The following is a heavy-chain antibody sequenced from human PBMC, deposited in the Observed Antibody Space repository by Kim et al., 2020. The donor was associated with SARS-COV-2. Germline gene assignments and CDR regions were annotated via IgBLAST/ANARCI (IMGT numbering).Heavy chain of an antibody. J-gene: IGHJ6*02. V-gene: IGHV3-7*03. CDR3: ARDGMITIFGVVRTYGMDV. CDR2: IKQDGSEK. Sequence: GGSLRLSCAASGFTFSSYWMSWVRQAPGKGLEWVANIKQDGSEKYYVDSVKGRFTISRDNAKNSLYLQMNSLRAEDTAVYYCARDGMITIFGVVRTYGMDVWGQGTTVTVSS. CDR1: GFTFSSYW. D-gene: IGHD3-3*01.